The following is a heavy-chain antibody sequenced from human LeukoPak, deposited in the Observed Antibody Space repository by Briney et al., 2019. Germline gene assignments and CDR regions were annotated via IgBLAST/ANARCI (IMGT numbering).Heavy chain of an antibody. Sequence: GGSLRLSCAASGFTFSSYAMSWVRPAPGKGLEWVSAISGSGGSTYYADSVKGRFTISRDNSKNTLYLQMNSLRAEDTAVYYCAKDGFGELDRGYFDYWGQGTLVTVSS. CDR1: GFTFSSYA. CDR3: AKDGFGELDRGYFDY. J-gene: IGHJ4*02. CDR2: ISGSGGST. V-gene: IGHV3-23*01. D-gene: IGHD1-1*01.